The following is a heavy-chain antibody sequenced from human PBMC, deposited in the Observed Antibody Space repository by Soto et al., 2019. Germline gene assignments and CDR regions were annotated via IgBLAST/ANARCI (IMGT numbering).Heavy chain of an antibody. D-gene: IGHD5-18*01. CDR3: ASTNGYSNGFDY. CDR2: MNPNNGET. V-gene: IGHV1-8*01. J-gene: IGHJ4*02. Sequence: QVQLVQSGAEVKKPGASVKVSCKASGYTFTSYNIDWVRQATGQGLEWMGWMNPNNGETSYAQEFQGRVTMTGDTSISTAYLELSSLRAEDTAVYYCASTNGYSNGFDYWGQGTLVTVSS. CDR1: GYTFTSYN.